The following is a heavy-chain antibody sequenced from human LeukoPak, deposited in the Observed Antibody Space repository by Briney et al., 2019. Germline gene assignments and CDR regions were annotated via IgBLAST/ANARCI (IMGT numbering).Heavy chain of an antibody. J-gene: IGHJ4*02. CDR3: VRGGSPPTSTWSLDE. CDR1: GFTFSSYG. Sequence: GGSLRLSCAASGFTFSSYGMNWVRQAPGKGLEWVSSISGSGLNTYYADSVKGRFTISRDNSKNTVSLQMDSLTIEDTAVYYCVRGGSPPTSTWSLDEWGQGTLVSVSS. CDR2: ISGSGLNT. V-gene: IGHV3-23*01. D-gene: IGHD2-2*01.